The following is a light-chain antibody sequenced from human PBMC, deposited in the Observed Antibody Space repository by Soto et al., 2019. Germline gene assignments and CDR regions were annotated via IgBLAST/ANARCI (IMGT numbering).Light chain of an antibody. Sequence: QSVLTQPPSVSGSPGQSVTISCTGTSIDVGGYSHVSWYQQHPGKAPKFVIYGVNRRPSGVPDRFSGSKSGNTASLTISGLLAEDEADYYCCSYAGTPYVFGSGTKVTVL. CDR1: SIDVGGYSH. CDR2: GVN. J-gene: IGLJ1*01. CDR3: CSYAGTPYV. V-gene: IGLV2-11*01.